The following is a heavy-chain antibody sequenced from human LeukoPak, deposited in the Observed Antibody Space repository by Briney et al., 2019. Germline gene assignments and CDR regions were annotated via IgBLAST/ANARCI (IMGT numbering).Heavy chain of an antibody. D-gene: IGHD6-19*01. V-gene: IGHV3-21*01. CDR2: ISSSSSYI. CDR3: AKDSRIAVAGTIDY. CDR1: GFTFSSYS. Sequence: PGGSLRLSCAASGFTFSSYSMNWVRQAPGKGLEWVSSISSSSSYIYYADSVKGRFTISRDNAKNSLYLQMNSLRAEDTAVYYCAKDSRIAVAGTIDYWGQGTLVTVSS. J-gene: IGHJ4*02.